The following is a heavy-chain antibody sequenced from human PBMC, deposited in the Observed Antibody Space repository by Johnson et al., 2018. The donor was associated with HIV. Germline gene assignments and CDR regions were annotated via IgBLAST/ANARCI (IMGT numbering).Heavy chain of an antibody. CDR1: GFTFDDYA. V-gene: IGHV3-9*01. D-gene: IGHD1-26*01. CDR3: AGAGDHDAFDI. Sequence: EVQLVESGGGLVQPGRSLRLSCAASGFTFDDYAMHWVRQAPGKGLEWVSGISWNSGSIGYADSVKGRFTISRDNAKNSLYLQMNSLRAEDTALYYCAGAGDHDAFDIWGQGTMVTVSS. J-gene: IGHJ3*02. CDR2: ISWNSGSI.